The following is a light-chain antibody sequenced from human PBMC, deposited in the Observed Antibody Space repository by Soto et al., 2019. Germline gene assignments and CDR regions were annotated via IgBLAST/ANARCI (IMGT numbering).Light chain of an antibody. CDR1: SSDVGSYNF. Sequence: QSVLTQPASVSGSPGQSITISCTRASSDVGSYNFVSWYQQHPGEVPKVLIYEVSKRPSGVSDRFSGSKSGNTASLTISGLQAEDEAAYYCCADAGRSTYVFGTGTKLTVL. J-gene: IGLJ1*01. CDR2: EVS. V-gene: IGLV2-23*02. CDR3: CADAGRSTYV.